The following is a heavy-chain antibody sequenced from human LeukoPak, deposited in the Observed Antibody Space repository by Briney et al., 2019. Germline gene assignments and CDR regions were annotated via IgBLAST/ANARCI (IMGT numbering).Heavy chain of an antibody. J-gene: IGHJ4*02. CDR3: ARDRGTWNDDGFDY. CDR2: INHSGST. CDR1: GGSFSGYY. V-gene: IGHV4-34*01. Sequence: SETLSLTCAVYGGSFSGYYWSWNRQPAGKGLKWIGEINHSGSTNYNPSLESRVTISVDTSKNQFSLKLSSVTAADTAVYYCARDRGTWNDDGFDYWGQGTLVTVSS. D-gene: IGHD1-1*01.